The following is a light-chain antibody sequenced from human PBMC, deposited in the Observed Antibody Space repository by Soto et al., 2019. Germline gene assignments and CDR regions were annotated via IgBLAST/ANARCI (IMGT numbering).Light chain of an antibody. CDR2: GAS. Sequence: EIVLTQSPGTLSFSPGERATLSCRASQSLNNNFLAWYQQKPGQAPRLLLYGASTRATGIPDRFSGRGSGTDFTLTISRLEPGDFAMYYCQQYDNIPRTFGQGTKVEVK. V-gene: IGKV3-20*01. J-gene: IGKJ1*01. CDR3: QQYDNIPRT. CDR1: QSLNNNF.